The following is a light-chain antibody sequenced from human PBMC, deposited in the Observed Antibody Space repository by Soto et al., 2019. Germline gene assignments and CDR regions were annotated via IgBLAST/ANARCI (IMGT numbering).Light chain of an antibody. Sequence: QAVVTQEPSFSVSPGGTVTLTCGLSSGSVSTSYYPSWYQQTPGQAPRTLIYSTNTRSSGVPDRFPGSILGNKAALTITGAQADDESDYYCVLYMGSGISSFGGGTQLTVL. V-gene: IGLV8-61*01. CDR1: SGSVSTSYY. CDR3: VLYMGSGISS. CDR2: STN. J-gene: IGLJ2*01.